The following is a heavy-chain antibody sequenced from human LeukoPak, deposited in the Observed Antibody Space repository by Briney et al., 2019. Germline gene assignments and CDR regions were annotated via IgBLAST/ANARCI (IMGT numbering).Heavy chain of an antibody. CDR2: INPSGGST. CDR1: GYTFTSYY. D-gene: IGHD1-26*01. J-gene: IGHJ4*02. V-gene: IGHV1-46*01. CDR3: AREVEREAAGH. Sequence: ASVKVSCKASGYTFTSYYMHWVRQAPGQGLEWMGIINPSGGSTSYAQKFQGRVTMTRDTSASTAYMELSSLRSEDTAVYYCAREVEREAAGHWGQGTLVTVSS.